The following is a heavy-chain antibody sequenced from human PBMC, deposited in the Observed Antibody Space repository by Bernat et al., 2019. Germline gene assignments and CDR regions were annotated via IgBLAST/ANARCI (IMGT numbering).Heavy chain of an antibody. J-gene: IGHJ6*02. CDR2: INAGNGNT. D-gene: IGHD3-10*01. CDR3: ARARTFVNYYGSGSYNRGYYYYGMDV. Sequence: QVQLVQSGAEVKKPGASVKVSCKASGYTFTSYAMHWVRQAPGQRLEWMGWINAGNGNTKYSQKFQGRVTITSDTSASTAYMELSSLRSEDTAVYYCARARTFVNYYGSGSYNRGYYYYGMDVWGQGTTVTVSS. V-gene: IGHV1-3*01. CDR1: GYTFTSYA.